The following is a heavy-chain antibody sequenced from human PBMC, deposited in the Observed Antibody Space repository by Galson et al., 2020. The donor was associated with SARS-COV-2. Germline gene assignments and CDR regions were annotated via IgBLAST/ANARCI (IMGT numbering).Heavy chain of an antibody. CDR3: ARDFHGIMGATSGWYFDL. Sequence: GGSLRLSCAASGFTVSSNHMTWVRQAPGKGPQWVSVIYSDGRIDYADSVKGRFTISRANSKNTVFLQMNSLRAEDTAIYYCARDFHGIMGATSGWYFDLWGHGTPVTVSP. J-gene: IGHJ2*01. CDR2: IYSDGRI. CDR1: GFTVSSNH. V-gene: IGHV3-53*01. D-gene: IGHD1-26*01.